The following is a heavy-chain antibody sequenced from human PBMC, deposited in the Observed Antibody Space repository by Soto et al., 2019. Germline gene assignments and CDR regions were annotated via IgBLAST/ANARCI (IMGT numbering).Heavy chain of an antibody. CDR1: GFTFSSYG. D-gene: IGHD3-16*01. V-gene: IGHV3-30*18. Sequence: GGSLRLSCAASGFTFSSYGMHWVRQAPGKGLEWVAVISYDGSNKYYADSGKGRFTISRDNSKNTLYLQMNGLRAEDTAVYYCAKDLRGSTKSRWVATQKKNLNWFDPWGQGTLVTVSS. CDR3: AKDLRGSTKSRWVATQKKNLNWFDP. CDR2: ISYDGSNK. J-gene: IGHJ5*02.